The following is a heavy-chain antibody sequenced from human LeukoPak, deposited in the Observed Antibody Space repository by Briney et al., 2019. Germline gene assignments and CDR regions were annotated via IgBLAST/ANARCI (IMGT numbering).Heavy chain of an antibody. CDR1: GGTFSSYA. CDR2: IIPIFGTA. CDR3: ARGSIRKAAAAGY. Sequence: GASVKVSCKASGGTFSSYAISWVRQAPGQGLEWMGRIIPIFGTANYAQKFQGRVTMTRNTSISTAYMELSSLRSEDTAVYYCARGSIRKAAAAGYWGQGTLVTVSS. J-gene: IGHJ4*02. V-gene: IGHV1-69*05. D-gene: IGHD6-13*01.